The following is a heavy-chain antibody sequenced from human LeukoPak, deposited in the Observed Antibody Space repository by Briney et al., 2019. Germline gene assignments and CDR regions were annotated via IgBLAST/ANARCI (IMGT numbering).Heavy chain of an antibody. D-gene: IGHD5-18*01. CDR3: ASQVDTPMGPNS. V-gene: IGHV4-61*02. Sequence: SQTLSLTCTVSGGSINSGSYYWSWIRQPAGKGLEWIGRIYTSGSTNYNPSLKSRVTISVDTSKNQFSLKLSSVTAADTAVYYCASQVDTPMGPNSWGQGTLVTVSS. J-gene: IGHJ4*02. CDR1: GGSINSGSYY. CDR2: IYTSGST.